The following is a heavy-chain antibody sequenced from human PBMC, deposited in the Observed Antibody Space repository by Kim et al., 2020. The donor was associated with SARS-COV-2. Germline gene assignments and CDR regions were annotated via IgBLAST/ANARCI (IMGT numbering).Heavy chain of an antibody. V-gene: IGHV4-34*01. Sequence: KSRVTISVDTSKNQFSLKLSSVTAADTAVYYCARGRGFIAAAGTNNFDYWGQGTLVTVSS. CDR3: ARGRGFIAAAGTNNFDY. J-gene: IGHJ4*02. D-gene: IGHD6-13*01.